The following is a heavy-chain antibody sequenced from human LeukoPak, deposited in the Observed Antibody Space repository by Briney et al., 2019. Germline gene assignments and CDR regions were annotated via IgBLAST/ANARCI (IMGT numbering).Heavy chain of an antibody. CDR2: IRYDGSNK. CDR3: AKDSFVPQVSVFQH. CDR1: GFTFSSYG. D-gene: IGHD2-15*01. Sequence: GGSLGLSCAASGFTFSSYGMHWVRQAPGKGLEWVAFIRYDGSNKYYADSVKGRFTISRDNSKNTLYLQMNSLRAEDTAVYYCAKDSFVPQVSVFQHWGQGTLVTVSS. J-gene: IGHJ1*01. V-gene: IGHV3-30*02.